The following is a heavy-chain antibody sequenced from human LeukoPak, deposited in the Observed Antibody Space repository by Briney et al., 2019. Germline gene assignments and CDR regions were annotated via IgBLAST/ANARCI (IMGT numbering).Heavy chain of an antibody. CDR2: ISPYNGNT. CDR3: ARDQRGYGDSSGASKRIDP. Sequence: ASVKVSCKASGYTFTSYGINWVRQAPGQGLEWMGWISPYNGNTKYAEKIQRRVTITTDTSTSTAYMELRSLSSDDTAAYYCARDQRGYGDSSGASKRIDPWGQGTLVTVSS. CDR1: GYTFTSYG. V-gene: IGHV1-18*01. D-gene: IGHD4-17*01. J-gene: IGHJ5*02.